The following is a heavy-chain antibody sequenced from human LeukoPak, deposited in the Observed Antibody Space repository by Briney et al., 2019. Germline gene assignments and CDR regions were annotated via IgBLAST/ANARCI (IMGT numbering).Heavy chain of an antibody. CDR1: GFTFSSYS. J-gene: IGHJ4*02. D-gene: IGHD7-27*01. V-gene: IGHV3-30*18. CDR3: AKAPHWGLLDY. Sequence: PGGSLRLSCEASGFTFSSYSMNWVRQAPGKGLEWVAVISYDGSNKYYADSVKGRFTISRDNSKNTLYLQMNSLRAEDTAVYYCAKAPHWGLLDYWGQGTLVTVSS. CDR2: ISYDGSNK.